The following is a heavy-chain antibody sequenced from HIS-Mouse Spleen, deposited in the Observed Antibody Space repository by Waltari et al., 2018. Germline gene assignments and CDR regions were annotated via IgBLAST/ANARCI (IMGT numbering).Heavy chain of an antibody. CDR3: ATSSPGIVGATIDY. V-gene: IGHV1-24*01. Sequence: QVQLVQSGAEVKKPGASVKVSCKVSGSTLTELSMHLVRPAPGKGLEWMGGFDPEDGETIYAQKFQGRVTMTEDTSTDTAYMELSSLRSEDTAVYYCATSSPGIVGATIDYWGQGTLVTVSS. J-gene: IGHJ4*02. CDR1: GSTLTELS. CDR2: FDPEDGET. D-gene: IGHD1-26*01.